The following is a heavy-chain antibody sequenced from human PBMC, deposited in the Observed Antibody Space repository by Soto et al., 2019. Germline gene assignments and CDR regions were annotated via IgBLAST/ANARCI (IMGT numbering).Heavy chain of an antibody. CDR2: IIPIFGTA. CDR3: AREGDCISTSCYLVS. Sequence: ASVKVSCKASGYTFTSYYMHWVRQAPGQGLEWMGGIIPIFGTANYAQKFQGRVTITADESTSTAYMELSSLRSEDTAVYYCAREGDCISTSCYLVSWGQGTLVTVSS. J-gene: IGHJ5*02. CDR1: GYTFTSYY. D-gene: IGHD2-2*01. V-gene: IGHV1-69*13.